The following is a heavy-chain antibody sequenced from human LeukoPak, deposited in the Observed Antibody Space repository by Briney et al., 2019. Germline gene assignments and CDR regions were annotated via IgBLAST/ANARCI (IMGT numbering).Heavy chain of an antibody. J-gene: IGHJ4*02. CDR1: GFTFDDYA. CDR2: ISWNSGSI. CDR3: AKDYYYDSSGPLDY. D-gene: IGHD3-22*01. Sequence: GGSLRLSCAASGFTFDDYAMHWVRHAPGKGLEWVSGISWNSGSIGYADSVKGRFTISRDNAKNSLYLQMNSLRAEDMALYYCAKDYYYDSSGPLDYWGQGTLVTVSS. V-gene: IGHV3-9*03.